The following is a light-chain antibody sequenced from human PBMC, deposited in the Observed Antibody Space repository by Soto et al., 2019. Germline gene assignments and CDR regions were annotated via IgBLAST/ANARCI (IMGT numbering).Light chain of an antibody. J-gene: IGKJ1*01. Sequence: EIMMTQSPATLSVSPGERATLSCRAGQSVGSTLAWFQQRPGQAPRLLIYDTSTRATGIPARFSGSGSGTEFTLTISSLQSEDFAVYYCQQYSTWLWTFGQGTKVEIK. CDR1: QSVGST. CDR3: QQYSTWLWT. CDR2: DTS. V-gene: IGKV3-15*01.